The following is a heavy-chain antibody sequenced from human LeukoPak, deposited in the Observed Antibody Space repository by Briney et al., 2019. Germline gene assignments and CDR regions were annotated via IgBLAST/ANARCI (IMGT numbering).Heavy chain of an antibody. J-gene: IGHJ5*02. D-gene: IGHD3-22*01. CDR2: ISYDGSNK. CDR1: GFTFSSYA. Sequence: GGSLRLSCAASGFTFSSYAMHWVRQAPGKGLEWVAVISYDGSNKYYADSVKGRFTISRDNSKNTLYLQMNSLRAEDTAVYYCARGIYYDSSGSTAGKGWFDPWGQGTLATVSS. CDR3: ARGIYYDSSGSTAGKGWFDP. V-gene: IGHV3-30*04.